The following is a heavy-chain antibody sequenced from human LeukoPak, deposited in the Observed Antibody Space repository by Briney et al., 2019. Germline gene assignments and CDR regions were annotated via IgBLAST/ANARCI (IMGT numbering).Heavy chain of an antibody. CDR1: GFTFSNAW. D-gene: IGHD1-14*01. J-gene: IGHJ3*02. V-gene: IGHV3-15*01. CDR2: LKSKTDGGTT. CDR3: TTDPPTADAFDI. Sequence: PGGSLRLSCAASGFTFSNAWMTWVRQAPGKGLEWVGRLKSKTDGGTTDYAAPVKGRFTISRDDSKNTLYLQMNSLKTEDTAVYYCTTDPPTADAFDIWGQGTMVTVSS.